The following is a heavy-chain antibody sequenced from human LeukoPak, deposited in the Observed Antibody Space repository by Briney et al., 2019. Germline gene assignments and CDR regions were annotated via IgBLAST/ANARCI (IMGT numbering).Heavy chain of an antibody. CDR3: ARAGSGWYSMDV. D-gene: IGHD6-19*01. CDR2: ISSNGGIT. J-gene: IGHJ6*02. Sequence: GGSLRLSCVASGLTFSSYAMHWVRQAPGKGLEYVSAISSNGGITYYANSVKGRFTISRDNSKNTLYLQMGSLRAEDMAVYYFARAGSGWYSMDVWGQGTTVTVSS. CDR1: GLTFSSYA. V-gene: IGHV3-64*01.